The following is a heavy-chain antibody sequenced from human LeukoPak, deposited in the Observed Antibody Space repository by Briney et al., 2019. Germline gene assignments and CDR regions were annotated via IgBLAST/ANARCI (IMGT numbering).Heavy chain of an antibody. V-gene: IGHV3-30*18. CDR2: ISYDGSNK. J-gene: IGHJ4*02. Sequence: GRSLRLSCAASGFTFSSYGMHWVRQAPGKGLEWVAVISYDGSNKYYADSVKGRSTISRDNSKSTLYLQMNSLRAEDTAVYYCAKVGVGATGGYWGQGTLVTVSS. CDR3: AKVGVGATGGY. D-gene: IGHD1-26*01. CDR1: GFTFSSYG.